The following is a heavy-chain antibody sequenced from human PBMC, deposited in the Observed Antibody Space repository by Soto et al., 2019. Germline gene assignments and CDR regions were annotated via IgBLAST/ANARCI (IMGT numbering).Heavy chain of an antibody. CDR3: AKDPYRGSGSYYNRPRPYYFDY. CDR2: ISYDGSNK. V-gene: IGHV3-30*18. D-gene: IGHD3-10*01. Sequence: GGSLRLSCAASGFTFSSYGMHWVRQAPGKGLEWVAVISYDGSNKYYADSVKGRFTISRDNSKNTLYLQMNSLRAEDTAVYYCAKDPYRGSGSYYNRPRPYYFDYWGQGTLVTVSS. CDR1: GFTFSSYG. J-gene: IGHJ4*02.